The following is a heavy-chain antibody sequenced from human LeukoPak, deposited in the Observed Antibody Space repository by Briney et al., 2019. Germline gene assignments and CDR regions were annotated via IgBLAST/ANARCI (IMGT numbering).Heavy chain of an antibody. V-gene: IGHV3-30*18. CDR3: AKDKWELPIDY. D-gene: IGHD1-26*01. CDR1: GFTFSSYG. CDR2: ISYDGSNK. J-gene: IGHJ4*02. Sequence: GRSLRLSCAASGFTFSSYGMHWVRQAPGKGLEWVAVISYDGSNKYYADSVKGRFTISRDNSKNTLYLQMNSLRAEDTAVYYCAKDKWELPIDYWGQGTLVTVSS.